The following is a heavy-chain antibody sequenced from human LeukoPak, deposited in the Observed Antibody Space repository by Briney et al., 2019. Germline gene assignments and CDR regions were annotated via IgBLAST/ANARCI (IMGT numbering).Heavy chain of an antibody. CDR1: GYTFTSFG. Sequence: ASVKVSCKASGYTFTSFGVSWVRQAPGQGLEWMGWISPYNGNTDYAQKFQGRVTMTTDTSTSTAYMELRSLRSGDTAVYYCARDPRRGSNGWYYFDWWGQGTLVTVSS. CDR2: ISPYNGNT. D-gene: IGHD6-19*01. V-gene: IGHV1-18*01. CDR3: ARDPRRGSNGWYYFDW. J-gene: IGHJ4*02.